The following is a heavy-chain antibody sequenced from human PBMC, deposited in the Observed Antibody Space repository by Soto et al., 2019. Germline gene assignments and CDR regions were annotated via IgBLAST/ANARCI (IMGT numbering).Heavy chain of an antibody. Sequence: EVQLVESGGGLVQPGGSLRLSCAASGFTFSSYWMSWVRQAPGKGLEWVANIKEDGSEKNYVDSVKGRFTISRDNARNSLYLQIHRLRDDDTAMYYCAQARAMVRGDDYWGKGTLVTVSS. D-gene: IGHD3-10*01. CDR3: AQARAMVRGDDY. V-gene: IGHV3-7*01. CDR2: IKEDGSEK. CDR1: GFTFSSYW. J-gene: IGHJ4*02.